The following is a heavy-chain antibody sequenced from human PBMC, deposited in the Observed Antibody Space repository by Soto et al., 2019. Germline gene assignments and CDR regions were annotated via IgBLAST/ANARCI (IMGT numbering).Heavy chain of an antibody. CDR3: ARDRAGGFRYGSGSALDY. D-gene: IGHD3-10*01. CDR1: GFTFSSYG. V-gene: IGHV3-33*01. J-gene: IGHJ4*02. CDR2: IWYDGSNK. Sequence: VQLVESGGGVVQPGRSLRLSCAASGFTFSSYGMHWVRQAPGKGLEWVAVIWYDGSNKYYADSVKGRFTISRDNSKNTLYLQMNSLRAEDTAVYYCARDRAGGFRYGSGSALDYWGQGTLVTVSS.